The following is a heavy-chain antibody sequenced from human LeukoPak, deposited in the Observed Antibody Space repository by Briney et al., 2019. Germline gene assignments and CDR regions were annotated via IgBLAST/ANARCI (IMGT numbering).Heavy chain of an antibody. D-gene: IGHD3-10*01. CDR1: GGTFSSYA. V-gene: IGHV1-69*05. CDR2: IIPIFGTA. J-gene: IGHJ5*02. Sequence: AASVKVSCKASGGTFSSYAISWVRQAPGQGLEWMGGIIPIFGTANYAQKFQGRVTITTDESTSTAYMELSSLRSEDTAVYYCASEITMVRGVIGTNWFDPWGQGTLVTVSS. CDR3: ASEITMVRGVIGTNWFDP.